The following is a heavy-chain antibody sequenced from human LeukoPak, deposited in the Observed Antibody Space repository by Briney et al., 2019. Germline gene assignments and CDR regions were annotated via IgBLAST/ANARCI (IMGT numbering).Heavy chain of an antibody. V-gene: IGHV1-18*01. Sequence: ASVKVSCKASGYTFTSYGISWVRQAPGQGLEWMGWISAYNGNTNYAQKLQGRVTMTTDTSTSTAYMELSRLRSDDTAVYYCARVERVGATTTWDYWGQGTLVTVSS. CDR1: GYTFTSYG. CDR2: ISAYNGNT. CDR3: ARVERVGATTTWDY. D-gene: IGHD1-26*01. J-gene: IGHJ4*02.